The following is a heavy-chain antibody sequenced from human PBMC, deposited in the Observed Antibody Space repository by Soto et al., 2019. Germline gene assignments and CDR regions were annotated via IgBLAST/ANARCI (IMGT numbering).Heavy chain of an antibody. D-gene: IGHD2-15*01. J-gene: IGHJ4*02. CDR1: GFSLSTTGVA. CDR2: IYWDDDK. Sequence: QITLKESGPTLVKPTQTLTLTCSFSGFSLSTTGVAVGWIRQPPGKALECLVLIYWDDDKRYSPSLKSRLTITRDTSKNQVVLTMTDMDPGDTATYYCAHRVDYRGSWKTGYFDYWGQGTLVTVSS. V-gene: IGHV2-5*02. CDR3: AHRVDYRGSWKTGYFDY.